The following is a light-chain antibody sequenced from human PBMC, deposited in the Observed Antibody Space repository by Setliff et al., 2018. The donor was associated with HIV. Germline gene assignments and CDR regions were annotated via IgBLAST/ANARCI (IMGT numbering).Light chain of an antibody. Sequence: QSALTQPASVSGSPGQSITISCTGTSSDIGSSNFVSWYQQHPGKAPKVMIYNVDTRPSGVSNRSSGSKSGNTASLTISGLQTEDEADYYCSSYSINNLYVFATGTKV. CDR3: SSYSINNLYV. CDR2: NVD. V-gene: IGLV2-14*03. CDR1: SSDIGSSNF. J-gene: IGLJ1*01.